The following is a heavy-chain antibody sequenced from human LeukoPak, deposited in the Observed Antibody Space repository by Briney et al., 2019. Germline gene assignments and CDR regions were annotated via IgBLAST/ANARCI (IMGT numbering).Heavy chain of an antibody. D-gene: IGHD5-18*01. CDR3: ARRIQLWSHHPYYYYHMDV. Sequence: ASVKVSCKATGCTFTSYDINWVRQATGQWLEWMGWMNPNSGNTGYAQKFQGRVTMTRNTSISTAYMELSSLRSEDTAVYYCARRIQLWSHHPYYYYHMDVWGKGTTVTVSS. CDR2: MNPNSGNT. J-gene: IGHJ6*03. CDR1: GCTFTSYD. V-gene: IGHV1-8*01.